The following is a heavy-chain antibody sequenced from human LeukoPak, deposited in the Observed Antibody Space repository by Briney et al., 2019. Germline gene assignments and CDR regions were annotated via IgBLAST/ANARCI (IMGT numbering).Heavy chain of an antibody. V-gene: IGHV3-7*01. CDR3: ATGEGVRGVMYYYYYYIDV. CDR2: IHHDGSEK. D-gene: IGHD3-10*01. CDR1: GFTLSSHW. J-gene: IGHJ6*03. Sequence: GGSLRLSCSASGFTLSSHWMSCVAAAPEEGVEYVANIHHDGSEKYYVDSVKGRFTISRDHAKNSLYLQMNSLRAEHTAVSYGATGEGVRGVMYYYYYYIDVWGKGTTVTVS.